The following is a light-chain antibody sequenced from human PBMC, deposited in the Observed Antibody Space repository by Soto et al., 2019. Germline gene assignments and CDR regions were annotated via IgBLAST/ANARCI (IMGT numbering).Light chain of an antibody. V-gene: IGKV2-28*01. CDR1: HILRHSNVYNY. Sequence: DIVMTQSPLSLPFTPGEPSAISCMSSHILRHSNVYNYLDWYLQRPGHSPQLLIYLGSNRASGVPDRFSGSGSGTEYTLKISRVEAEDVGVYYCMQALQSLTFGQGTRLEIK. CDR2: LGS. J-gene: IGKJ5*01. CDR3: MQALQSLT.